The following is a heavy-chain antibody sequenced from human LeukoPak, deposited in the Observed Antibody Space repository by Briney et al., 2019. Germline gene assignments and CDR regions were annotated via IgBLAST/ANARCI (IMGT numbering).Heavy chain of an antibody. Sequence: VASVKVSCKASGGTFSSYAINWVRQATGQGLEWMGWMNPNSGNTGYAQKFQGRVTMTRNTSISTAYMELSSLRSEDTAVYYCARRRKYYYYYMDVWGKGTTVTISS. CDR3: ARRRKYYYYYMDV. CDR2: MNPNSGNT. V-gene: IGHV1-8*02. J-gene: IGHJ6*03. CDR1: GGTFSSYA.